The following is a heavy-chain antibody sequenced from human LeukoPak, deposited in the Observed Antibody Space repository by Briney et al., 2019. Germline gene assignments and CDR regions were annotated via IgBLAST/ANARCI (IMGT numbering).Heavy chain of an antibody. D-gene: IGHD2-15*01. Sequence: TGGSLRLSCAAPGFTFSNYWMSWVRQAPGKGLEWVANIKQDGSEKSYVGSVTGRFTISRDNAKNSLYMQMNSLRAEDTAVYYCVRQRRYCSGDSCYQRTFDYWGQGTLVTVSS. CDR2: IKQDGSEK. CDR3: VRQRRYCSGDSCYQRTFDY. J-gene: IGHJ4*02. V-gene: IGHV3-7*01. CDR1: GFTFSNYW.